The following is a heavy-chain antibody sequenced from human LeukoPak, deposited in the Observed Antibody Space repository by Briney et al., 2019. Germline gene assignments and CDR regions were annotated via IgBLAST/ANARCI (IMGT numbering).Heavy chain of an antibody. CDR1: GFTFSSYE. Sequence: GGSLRLSCAASGFTFSSYEMNWVRQAPGKGLEWVAVISYDGSNKYYADSVKGRFTISRDNSKNTLYLQMNSLRAEDTAVYYCAKLSTMIVVVTTDAFDIWGQGTMVTVSS. D-gene: IGHD3-22*01. J-gene: IGHJ3*02. CDR2: ISYDGSNK. CDR3: AKLSTMIVVVTTDAFDI. V-gene: IGHV3-30*18.